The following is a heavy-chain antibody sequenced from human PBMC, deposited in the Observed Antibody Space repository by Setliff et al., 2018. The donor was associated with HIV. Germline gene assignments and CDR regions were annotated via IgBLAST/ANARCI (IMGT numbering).Heavy chain of an antibody. D-gene: IGHD2-15*01. J-gene: IGHJ4*02. CDR1: GYTFINYD. CDR3: AKGLPYCGGGSCYLYYFDY. V-gene: IGHV1-8*01. CDR2: MNPNSGNT. Sequence: ASVKVSCKASGYTFINYDINWVRQATGQGLEWMGWMNPNSGNTGYAQKFQGRVTMTRNNSINTAYMELSGLRPDDTAIYYCAKGLPYCGGGSCYLYYFDYWGQGTLVTVSS.